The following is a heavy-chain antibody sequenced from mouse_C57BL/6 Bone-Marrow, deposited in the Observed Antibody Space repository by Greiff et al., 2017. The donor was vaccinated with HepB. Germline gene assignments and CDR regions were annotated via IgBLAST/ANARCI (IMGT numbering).Heavy chain of an antibody. V-gene: IGHV1-50*01. Sequence: VQLQQPGAELVKPGASVKLSCKASGYTFTSYWMQWVKQRPGQGLEWIGEIDPSDSYTNYNQKFKGKATLTVDTSSSTAYMQLSSLTSEDSAVYYCARPGSPFDYWGQGTTLTVSS. CDR3: ARPGSPFDY. CDR1: GYTFTSYW. CDR2: IDPSDSYT. J-gene: IGHJ2*01.